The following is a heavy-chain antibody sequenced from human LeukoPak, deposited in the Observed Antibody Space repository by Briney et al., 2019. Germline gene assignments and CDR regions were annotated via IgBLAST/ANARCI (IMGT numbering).Heavy chain of an antibody. J-gene: IGHJ4*02. D-gene: IGHD3/OR15-3a*01. CDR1: GGSISSYY. CDR3: ARSHSVWTSFDY. V-gene: IGHV4-59*01. Sequence: PSETLSLTWTVAGGSISSYYWSWIRQPPGKGLEWIGYIYYSGSTNYNPSLKSRVTISVDTSKNQVSLKLSSVTTADTAVYYCARSHSVWTSFDYWGQGTLVTVSS. CDR2: IYYSGST.